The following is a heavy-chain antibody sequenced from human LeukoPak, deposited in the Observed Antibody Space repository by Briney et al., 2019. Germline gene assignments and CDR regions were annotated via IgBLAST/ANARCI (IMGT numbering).Heavy chain of an antibody. J-gene: IGHJ4*02. CDR3: ARDSSTTFGVLIFDY. CDR1: GYTFTGYF. V-gene: IGHV1-2*02. Sequence: ASVKVSCKASGYTFTGYFIHWVRQAPGQGLEWMGWINPNSGDTKYAQKLQGRVTLTRDTSISTAYMELRSLTSDDTAVYSCARDSSTTFGVLIFDYWGQGTLVTVSS. D-gene: IGHD3-3*01. CDR2: INPNSGDT.